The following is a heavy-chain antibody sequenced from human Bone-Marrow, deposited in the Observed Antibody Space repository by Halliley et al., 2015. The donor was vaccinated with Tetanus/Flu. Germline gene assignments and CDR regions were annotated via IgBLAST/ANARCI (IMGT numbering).Heavy chain of an antibody. D-gene: IGHD4-4*01. CDR2: ISSSGSII. CDR3: ARGRPVTTPDY. V-gene: IGHV3-48*03. Sequence: EWVSYISSSGSIIYYADSVKGRFTISRDNARNSLYLQMNSLRAEDTAVYYCARGRPVTTPDYWGQGTLVTVSS. J-gene: IGHJ4*02.